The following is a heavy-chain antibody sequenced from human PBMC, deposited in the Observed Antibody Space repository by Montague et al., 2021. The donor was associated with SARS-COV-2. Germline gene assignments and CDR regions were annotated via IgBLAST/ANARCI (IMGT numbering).Heavy chain of an antibody. D-gene: IGHD2-15*01. Sequence: SLRLSCAASGFTFSSYWMHWVRQAPGKGLVWVSRINSDGSSTSYADSVKGRFTISRDNAKNTLYLQMNSLRAEDTAVYYCAGDQNCSGGSCYSNYYYHGMDVWGQGTTVTVAS. CDR3: AGDQNCSGGSCYSNYYYHGMDV. J-gene: IGHJ6*02. V-gene: IGHV3-74*01. CDR2: INSDGSST. CDR1: GFTFSSYW.